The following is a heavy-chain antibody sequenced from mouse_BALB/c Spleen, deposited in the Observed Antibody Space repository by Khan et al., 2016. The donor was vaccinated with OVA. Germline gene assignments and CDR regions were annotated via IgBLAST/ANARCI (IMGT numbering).Heavy chain of an antibody. D-gene: IGHD2-14*01. Sequence: VQLQQPGPELVKPGASVKMSYKASGYTFTSYVMHCAMLKPGQGLEWVGYIYPFNDDTKYNEKFKGKATLTSDNSYSTAYMARSSLPSEDSAIYCCARNCRSDVYFDFWGQGTTLTVSS. V-gene: IGHV1S136*01. CDR2: IYPFNDDT. J-gene: IGHJ2*01. CDR1: GYTFTSYV. CDR3: ARNCRSDVYFDF.